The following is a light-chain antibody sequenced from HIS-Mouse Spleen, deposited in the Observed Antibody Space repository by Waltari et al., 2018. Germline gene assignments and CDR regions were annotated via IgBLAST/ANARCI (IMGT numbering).Light chain of an antibody. CDR2: VAS. CDR1: QSVSSN. CDR3: QQYNNWPPPLT. V-gene: IGKV3-15*01. J-gene: IGKJ4*01. Sequence: EIVMTQSPATLSVSPGERATLSCRASQSVSSNLAWYQQKPGQAPRLLIYVASTRATGIPARFSGSGSGTEFTLTISSMQSEDFAVYYCQQYNNWPPPLTFGGGTKVEIK.